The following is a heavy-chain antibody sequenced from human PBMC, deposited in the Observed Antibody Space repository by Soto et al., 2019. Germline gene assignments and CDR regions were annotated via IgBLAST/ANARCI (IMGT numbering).Heavy chain of an antibody. V-gene: IGHV1-8*01. Sequence: ASVKVSCKASGYTFTSYDIYWVRQATGQGLEWMGWLNPNTGDSAYAQKFQGRISVTSDTSINTVHMELSSLRSEDTAVYYCARRAETNGWNGFGADKYYFDFWGQGTLITVSS. J-gene: IGHJ4*02. D-gene: IGHD1-1*01. CDR2: LNPNTGDS. CDR3: ARRAETNGWNGFGADKYYFDF. CDR1: GYTFTSYD.